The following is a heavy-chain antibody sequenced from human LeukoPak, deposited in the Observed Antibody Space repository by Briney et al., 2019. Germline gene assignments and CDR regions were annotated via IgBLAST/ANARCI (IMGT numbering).Heavy chain of an antibody. V-gene: IGHV3-23*01. D-gene: IGHD3-22*01. CDR1: GFPFKSHA. J-gene: IGHJ5*02. CDR2: ISGSGDRT. CDR3: AKDRYYDNSANHYESES. Sequence: GGSLRLSCEASGFPFKSHAMTWVRQAPGKGLEWVSGISGSGDRTYDADSVTGRFTISRDNSKNTLYLQMNSLRAEDTAVYYCAKDRYYDNSANHYESESWGQGTLVTVSS.